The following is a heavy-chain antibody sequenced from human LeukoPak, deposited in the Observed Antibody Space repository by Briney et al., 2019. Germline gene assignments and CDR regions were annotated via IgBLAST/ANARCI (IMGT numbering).Heavy chain of an antibody. V-gene: IGHV3-23*01. D-gene: IGHD3-3*01. Sequence: GGSLRLSCAASGFTFSSYAMSWVRQAPGKGLEWVSVISGSGGSTYYTDSVKGRFTISRDNSKNTLYLQMNSLRVEDTAVYYCATRPHYDFWSGYSVLGHYFDYWGQGTLVTVSS. J-gene: IGHJ4*02. CDR1: GFTFSSYA. CDR2: ISGSGGST. CDR3: ATRPHYDFWSGYSVLGHYFDY.